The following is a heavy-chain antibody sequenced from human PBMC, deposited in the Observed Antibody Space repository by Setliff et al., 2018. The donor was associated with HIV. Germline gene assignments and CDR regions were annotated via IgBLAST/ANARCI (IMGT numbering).Heavy chain of an antibody. CDR2: IYHSGST. CDR1: GYSISSGYY. Sequence: PSETLSLTCAVSGYSISSGYYWGWIRQPPGKGLEWIGSIYHSGSTYYNPSLKSRVTISVDTSKNQLSLKLSSVTAADTAVYYCASTGYSSGWSFDYWGQGTLVTVSS. J-gene: IGHJ4*02. V-gene: IGHV4-38-2*01. CDR3: ASTGYSSGWSFDY. D-gene: IGHD6-19*01.